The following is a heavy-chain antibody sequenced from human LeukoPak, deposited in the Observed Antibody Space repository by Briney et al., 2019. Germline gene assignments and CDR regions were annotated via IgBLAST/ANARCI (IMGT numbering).Heavy chain of an antibody. D-gene: IGHD3-10*01. Sequence: GGSLRLSCAASGFSFSTYSINWVRQAPGKGLEWVSYITSSSNLIYYADSVKGRFTISRDNAKNSLYLQMNSLRTEDTAVYYCARDKEEMVRAPYAFDIWGQGTRVTVSS. CDR2: ITSSSNLI. J-gene: IGHJ3*02. CDR1: GFSFSTYS. V-gene: IGHV3-48*01. CDR3: ARDKEEMVRAPYAFDI.